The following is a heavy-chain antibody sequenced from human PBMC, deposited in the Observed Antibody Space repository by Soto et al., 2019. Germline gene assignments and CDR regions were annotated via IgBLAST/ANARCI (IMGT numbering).Heavy chain of an antibody. CDR3: ARDGRLVGHYDILTGADY. J-gene: IGHJ4*02. CDR1: GFTFSSYA. D-gene: IGHD3-9*01. V-gene: IGHV3-30-3*01. Sequence: GGSLRLSCAASGFTFSSYAMHWVRQAPGKGLEWVAVISYDGSNKYYADSVKGRFTISRDNSKNTLYLQMNSLRAEDTAVYYCARDGRLVGHYDILTGADYWGQGTLVTVSS. CDR2: ISYDGSNK.